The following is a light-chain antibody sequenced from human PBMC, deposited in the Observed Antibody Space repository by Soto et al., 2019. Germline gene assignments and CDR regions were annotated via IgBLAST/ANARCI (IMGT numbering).Light chain of an antibody. V-gene: IGLV2-14*01. CDR2: DVS. J-gene: IGLJ2*01. CDR1: SSDVGGYNY. CDR3: SSYTSSSLVV. Sequence: QSALTQPASVSGSPGQYITISCTGTSSDVGGYNYVSWYQQHPGKAPKLMIYDVSNRPSGVSNRFSGSKSGNTASLTISGLQAEDEADYYCSSYTSSSLVVFGGGTKLTVL.